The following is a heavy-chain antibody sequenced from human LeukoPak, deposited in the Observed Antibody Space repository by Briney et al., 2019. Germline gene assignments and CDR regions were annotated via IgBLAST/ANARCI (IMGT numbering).Heavy chain of an antibody. Sequence: SXXXSXKGSGYSFTNYWIGWVRQVPGKGLKWMGIIYPGDSDARYSPSFQGQVTISADKSISTASLQWSSLKDSDNAMYCXXXXXXXYXGSYYPFDYWGQGTLVTVSS. D-gene: IGHD1-26*01. CDR1: GYSFTNYW. CDR2: IYPGDSDA. J-gene: IGHJ4*02. V-gene: IGHV5-51*01. CDR3: XXXXXXYXGSYYPFDY.